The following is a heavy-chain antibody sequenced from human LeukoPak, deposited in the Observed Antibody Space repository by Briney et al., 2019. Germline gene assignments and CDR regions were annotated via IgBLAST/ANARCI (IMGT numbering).Heavy chain of an antibody. CDR2: ISGSGGST. CDR3: ARSADTAMVNYYYHGMDV. CDR1: GFTFSSYA. V-gene: IGHV3-23*01. J-gene: IGHJ6*02. Sequence: GGSLRLSCAASGFTFSSYAMSWVRQAPGKGLEWVSAISGSGGSTYYADSVKGRFTISRDNPKNTLYLQMNSLRAEDTAVYYCARSADTAMVNYYYHGMDVWGQGTTVTVSS. D-gene: IGHD5-18*01.